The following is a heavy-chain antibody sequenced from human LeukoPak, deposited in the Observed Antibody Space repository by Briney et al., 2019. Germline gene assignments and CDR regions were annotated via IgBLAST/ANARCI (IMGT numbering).Heavy chain of an antibody. V-gene: IGHV3-30*02. CDR2: VRYDGSNK. D-gene: IGHD1-26*01. CDR3: AKEIVGQAFDY. CDR1: GFTFSFSG. J-gene: IGHJ4*02. Sequence: PGGSLRLSCAAPGFTFSFSGMHWVRQAPGKGLEWLASVRYDGSNKHYADPLKGRFTISRDNSKNTLYLQINSLRTEDTAVYYCAKEIVGQAFDYWGQGALVTVSS.